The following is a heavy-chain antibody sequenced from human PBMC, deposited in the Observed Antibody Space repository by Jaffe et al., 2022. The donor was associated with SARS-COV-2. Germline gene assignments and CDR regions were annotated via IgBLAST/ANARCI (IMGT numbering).Heavy chain of an antibody. J-gene: IGHJ3*02. CDR3: AKALTGWATYDI. D-gene: IGHD7-27*01. V-gene: IGHV3-23*01. CDR1: GFTFSNYA. CDR2: ISGTTGYT. Sequence: EVQLLESGGGLAQPGGSLRLSCAASGFTFSNYAMSWVRQAPGKGPEWVSSISGTTGYTNYADSVKGRFTISRDNSKDTLYLQMNSLRAEDTAFYYCAKALTGWATYDIWGQGTMVTVSS.